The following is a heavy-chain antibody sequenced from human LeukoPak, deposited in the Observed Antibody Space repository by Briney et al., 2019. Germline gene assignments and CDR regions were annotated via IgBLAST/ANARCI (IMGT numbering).Heavy chain of an antibody. CDR1: GGSISSYY. CDR3: AREFSSVASAGTDY. CDR2: IYASGGA. Sequence: PSETLSLTCTVSGGSISSYYWSWIRQPAGKGLEWIGRIYASGGANYNPSLKSRVTMSVDTSKNQLSLKVSSVTAAGTAVYYCAREFSSVASAGTDYWGQGTLVTVSS. V-gene: IGHV4-4*07. D-gene: IGHD6-13*01. J-gene: IGHJ4*02.